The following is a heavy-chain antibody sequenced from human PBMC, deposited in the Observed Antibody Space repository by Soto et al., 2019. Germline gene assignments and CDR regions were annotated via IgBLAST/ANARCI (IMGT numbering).Heavy chain of an antibody. J-gene: IGHJ4*02. CDR3: ARGDFYGSGNYDY. CDR2: MSPNSGTT. D-gene: IGHD3-10*01. V-gene: IGHV1-8*01. CDR1: GYTFTSYD. Sequence: QVQLVQSGAEVKKPGASVKVSCKASGYTFTSYDINWVRQATGQGLEWMGWMSPNSGTTGYAQKFQGRVSMTRNTARGTAYMELSSLRSEDTAVYYCARGDFYGSGNYDYWGQGTLVTVSS.